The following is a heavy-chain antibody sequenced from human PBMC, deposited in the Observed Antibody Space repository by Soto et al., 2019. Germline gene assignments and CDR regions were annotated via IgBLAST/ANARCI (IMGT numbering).Heavy chain of an antibody. CDR2: ISAYNGNT. D-gene: IGHD4-17*01. CDR1: GYTFTSYG. J-gene: IGHJ5*02. V-gene: IGHV1-18*01. CDR3: AREPMTTVTTGWFDP. Sequence: QVQLVQSGAEVKKPGASVKVSCKASGYTFTSYGISWVRQAPGQGLEWMGWISAYNGNTNYAQKLQGRVTMTTDTSXXTAYMELRSLRSDDTAVYYCAREPMTTVTTGWFDPWGQGTLVTVSS.